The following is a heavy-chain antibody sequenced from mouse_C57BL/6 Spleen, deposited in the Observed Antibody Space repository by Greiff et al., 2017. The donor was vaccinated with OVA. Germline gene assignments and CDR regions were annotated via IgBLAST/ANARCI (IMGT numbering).Heavy chain of an antibody. D-gene: IGHD1-1*01. CDR2: ISSGGDYI. Sequence: EVNVVESGEGLVKPGGSLKLSCAASGFTFSSYAMSWVRQTPEKRLEWVAYISSGGDYIYYADTVKGRFTISRDNARNTLYLQMSSLKSEDTAMYYCTREDYYGSIRYFDVWGTGTTVTVSS. CDR3: TREDYYGSIRYFDV. J-gene: IGHJ1*03. CDR1: GFTFSSYA. V-gene: IGHV5-9-1*02.